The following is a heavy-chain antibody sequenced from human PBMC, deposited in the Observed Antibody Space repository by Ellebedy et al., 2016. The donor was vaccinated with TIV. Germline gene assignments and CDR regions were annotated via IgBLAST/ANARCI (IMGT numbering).Heavy chain of an antibody. V-gene: IGHV4-39*07. CDR2: IYSGSA. CDR3: ARDPALPRGRFDT. Sequence: MPSETLSLTCTVSGGSISNSDYYWNWIRQPPGKGLEWIGSIYSGSAYYNPSLKSRVTVSVDTSKNQFSLNLSSVTAADTAVYYCARDPALPRGRFDTWGQGTLVTVSS. CDR1: GGSISNSDYY. J-gene: IGHJ5*02.